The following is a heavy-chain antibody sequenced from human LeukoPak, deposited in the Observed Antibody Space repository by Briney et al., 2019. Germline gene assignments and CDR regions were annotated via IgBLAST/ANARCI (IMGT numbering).Heavy chain of an antibody. Sequence: GGSLRLSCAASGFTVSSNYMSWVRQPAGRGLEWVSVIYSGGSTYYADSVKGRFTISRDNSKNTLYLQMIGLRAEYTAVYYCARVRGCSSTSCYWWFVPWGQGTLVTVSS. D-gene: IGHD2-2*01. CDR1: GFTVSSNY. CDR2: IYSGGST. CDR3: ARVRGCSSTSCYWWFVP. V-gene: IGHV3-53*01. J-gene: IGHJ5*02.